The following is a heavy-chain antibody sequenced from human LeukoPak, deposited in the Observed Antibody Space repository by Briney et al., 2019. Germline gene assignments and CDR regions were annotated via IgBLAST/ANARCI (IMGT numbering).Heavy chain of an antibody. CDR2: ISAYNGNT. V-gene: IGHV1-18*01. J-gene: IGHJ4*02. CDR1: GYTFTSYG. CDR3: ARTDYGSGNPPFDY. Sequence: ASVKVSCKASGYTFTSYGISWVRQAPGQGLEWMGWISAYNGNTNYAQKLQGRVTMTTDTSTSTAYMELRSLRSEDTAVYYCARTDYGSGNPPFDYWGQGTLVTVSS. D-gene: IGHD3-10*01.